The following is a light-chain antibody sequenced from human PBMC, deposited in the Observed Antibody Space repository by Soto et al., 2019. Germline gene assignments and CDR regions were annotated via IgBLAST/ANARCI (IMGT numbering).Light chain of an antibody. CDR3: SSYSSSSTVV. V-gene: IGLV2-18*02. CDR2: EVS. CDR1: SSDVGSYNR. Sequence: QSALTQPRSVSGSPGQSVTISRTGTSSDVGSYNRVSWYQQPPGTAPKLMIYEVSNRPSGVPDRFSGSKSGNTASLTISGLQAEHEADYYCSSYSSSSTVVFGGGTKLTVL. J-gene: IGLJ2*01.